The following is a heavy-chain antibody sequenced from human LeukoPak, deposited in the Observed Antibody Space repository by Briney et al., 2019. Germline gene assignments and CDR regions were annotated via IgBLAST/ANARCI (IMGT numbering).Heavy chain of an antibody. D-gene: IGHD5-18*01. CDR2: ISGSGGST. V-gene: IGHV3-23*01. Sequence: GGSLRLSCAASGFTFSSYAMSWVRQAPGKGLEWVSAISGSGGSTYYADSVKGRFTISRDNSKNTLYLQMNSLRAEDTAVYYCAREVSSYGYPIDYMDVWGKGTTVTVSS. J-gene: IGHJ6*03. CDR3: AREVSSYGYPIDYMDV. CDR1: GFTFSSYA.